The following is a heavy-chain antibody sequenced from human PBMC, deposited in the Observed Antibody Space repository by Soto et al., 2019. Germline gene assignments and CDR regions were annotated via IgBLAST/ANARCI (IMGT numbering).Heavy chain of an antibody. CDR2: VTVTGGST. V-gene: IGHV3-23*01. Sequence: GWSLRLSCAASTMSFNTYGVTWVRQAPGKGLEWVSTVTVTGGSTYYADSVKGRFTISRDRSNYTVSLLLNSLRVEDTAIYYCARQRSPEGWFDPWGQGTLVTVSS. J-gene: IGHJ5*02. CDR3: ARQRSPEGWFDP. D-gene: IGHD3-10*01. CDR1: TMSFNTYG.